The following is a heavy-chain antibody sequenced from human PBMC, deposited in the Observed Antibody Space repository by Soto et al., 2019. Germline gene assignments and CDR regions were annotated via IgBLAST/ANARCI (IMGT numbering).Heavy chain of an antibody. J-gene: IGHJ3*02. CDR3: AKDQSGWDSNDAFDI. CDR1: GFTFSGFP. CDR2: ISYDGNNK. Sequence: SLRLSCAASGFTFSGFPMHWVRQAPGKGLEWVAVISYDGNNKYYADSVKGRSTISRDNSKNTLYLQMNSLKQEKKAVNNDAKDQSGWDSNDAFDIWGQGTMVTVSS. V-gene: IGHV3-30-3*01. D-gene: IGHD1-26*01.